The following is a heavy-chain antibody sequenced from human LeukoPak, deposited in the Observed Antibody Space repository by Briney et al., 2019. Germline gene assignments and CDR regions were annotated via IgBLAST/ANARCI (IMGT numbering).Heavy chain of an antibody. CDR3: AKGYDFWTYNWFDP. CDR1: GFTFSSYA. J-gene: IGHJ5*02. D-gene: IGHD3-3*01. V-gene: IGHV3-23*01. CDR2: ISGSGGST. Sequence: GGSLRLSCVASGFTFSSYAMSWVRQAPGKGLEWVSAISGSGGSTYYADSVKGRFTISRDNSKNTLYLQMNSLRAEDTAVYYCAKGYDFWTYNWFDPWGQGTLVTVSS.